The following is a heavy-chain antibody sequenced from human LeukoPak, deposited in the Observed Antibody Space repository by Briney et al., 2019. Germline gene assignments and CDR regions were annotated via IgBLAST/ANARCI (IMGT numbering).Heavy chain of an antibody. CDR3: ARDWYYAFDF. J-gene: IGHJ3*01. CDR2: IRSKRDGGTT. Sequence: GRCMSLSCLASGFILGNTWMNWVRQAPGEGREWVARIRSKRDGGTTDYAAPVKGRFTISRDDSKNTMYLQMNSLKAEDTAVYYCARDWYYAFDFWGQGTMVTVSS. V-gene: IGHV3-15*07. CDR1: GFILGNTW. D-gene: IGHD2-21*02.